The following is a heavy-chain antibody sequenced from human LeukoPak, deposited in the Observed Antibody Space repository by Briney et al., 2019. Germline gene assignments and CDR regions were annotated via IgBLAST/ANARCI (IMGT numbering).Heavy chain of an antibody. V-gene: IGHV3-48*01. D-gene: IGHD2-21*01. Sequence: GGSLRLSCAASGFTFSICSMNWVRQAPGKGLEWVSYITSTSGTIYYTDSVKGRFTISRDNAKNSLYLQMNSLRAEDTAVYYCARVAPGHDIGRGYFDYWGQGTLVTTSS. CDR2: ITSTSGTI. CDR1: GFTFSICS. J-gene: IGHJ4*02. CDR3: ARVAPGHDIGRGYFDY.